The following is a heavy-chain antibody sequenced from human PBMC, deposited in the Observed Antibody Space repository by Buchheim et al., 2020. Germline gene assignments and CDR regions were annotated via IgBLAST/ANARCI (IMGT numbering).Heavy chain of an antibody. CDR3: VRDRGLARPDAFDF. J-gene: IGHJ3*01. CDR2: ISSSSNYI. CDR1: GFTFSAYN. D-gene: IGHD3-10*01. Sequence: EVQLVESGGGLVKPGGSLRLSCAASGFTFSAYNMNWVRQAPGKGLEWVSSISSSSNYIYYADSVKGRFTFSRDHATSSMSLQMNSLRAEDTALYYCVRDRGLARPDAFDFWGQGT. V-gene: IGHV3-21*06.